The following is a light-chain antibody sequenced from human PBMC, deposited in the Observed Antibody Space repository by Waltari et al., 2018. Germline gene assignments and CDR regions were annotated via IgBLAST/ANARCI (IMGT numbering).Light chain of an antibody. J-gene: IGLJ2*01. Sequence: SYVLTQPHSVSVAPGETARITCGGTNSGDKSVHWYQQRPGQAPVLVVYEDSNRPSGIPERFSGSNSGNTAALTISRVEAGDEADYYCQVWDSSDDIIFGGGTKLSVL. CDR1: NSGDKS. V-gene: IGLV3-21*02. CDR3: QVWDSSDDII. CDR2: EDS.